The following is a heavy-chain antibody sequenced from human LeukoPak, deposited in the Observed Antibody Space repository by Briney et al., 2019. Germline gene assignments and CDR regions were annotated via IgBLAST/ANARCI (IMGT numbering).Heavy chain of an antibody. CDR2: INPDGSST. CDR1: GFTFTSSW. J-gene: IGHJ4*02. CDR3: ARSAATFDY. D-gene: IGHD6-13*01. Sequence: GGSLRLSCTASGFTFTSSWMHWVRQAPGKGPVWVSRINPDGSSTIYADSVKGRFTISRDNAKNTLDLQMNSLRDEDTAVYYCARSAATFDYWGQGTLVTASS. V-gene: IGHV3-74*01.